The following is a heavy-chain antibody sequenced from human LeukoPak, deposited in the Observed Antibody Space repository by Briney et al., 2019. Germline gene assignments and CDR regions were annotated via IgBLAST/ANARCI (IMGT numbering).Heavy chain of an antibody. V-gene: IGHV4-34*01. J-gene: IGHJ4*02. D-gene: IGHD4-23*01. CDR3: ARVPRLTTGVRFDY. CDR1: GGSFSGYY. CDR2: INHSGST. Sequence: PSETLSLTCAVYGGSFSGYYWSWIRQPPGKGLEWIGEINHSGSTNYNPSLKSRVTISVDTSKNQFSLKLSSVTAADTAVYYCARVPRLTTGVRFDYWGQGTLVTVSS.